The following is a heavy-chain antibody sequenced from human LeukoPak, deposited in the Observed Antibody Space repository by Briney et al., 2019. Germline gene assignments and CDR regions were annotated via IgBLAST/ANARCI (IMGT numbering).Heavy chain of an antibody. CDR3: ARVSRRHTLDY. CDR2: IDYSGST. J-gene: IGHJ4*02. V-gene: IGHV4-59*01. CDR1: NGSISTYY. Sequence: SETQSLTCIVSNGSISTYYWSWIRQPPGKGLEWIGYIDYSGSTNYNPSLKSRVTMSLDTSKNHFSLRLSSVTAADSAVYYCARVSRRHTLDYWGQGTLVTVSS.